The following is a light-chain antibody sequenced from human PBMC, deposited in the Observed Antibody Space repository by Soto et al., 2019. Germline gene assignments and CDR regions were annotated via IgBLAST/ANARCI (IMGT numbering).Light chain of an antibody. CDR3: QQYDNLSFT. Sequence: DIQMTQSPPSLSASVGDRVTITGQASQDISNYLNWYQQKPGKAPKLLIYDASNLETGVPSRFSGSGSGTDFTFTISSLQPEDIATYYCQQYDNLSFTFGPGTKVDIK. V-gene: IGKV1-33*01. J-gene: IGKJ3*01. CDR2: DAS. CDR1: QDISNY.